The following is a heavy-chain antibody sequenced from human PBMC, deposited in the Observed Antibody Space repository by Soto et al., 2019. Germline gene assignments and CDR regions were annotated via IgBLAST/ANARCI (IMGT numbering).Heavy chain of an antibody. J-gene: IGHJ5*02. Sequence: SETLSLTCTVSGGSISSYYWSWIRQPPGKGLEWVGSIYYSGSSNYNPSLNSRVTISVDTSKNQFSLKPSSVTAADTAVYYCARVPGPWGQGTLVTVSS. CDR1: GGSISSYY. CDR3: ARVPGP. V-gene: IGHV4-59*12. CDR2: IYYSGSS.